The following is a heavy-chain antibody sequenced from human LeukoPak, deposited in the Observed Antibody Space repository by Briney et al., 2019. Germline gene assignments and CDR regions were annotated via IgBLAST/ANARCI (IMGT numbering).Heavy chain of an antibody. Sequence: GGSLRLSCAASGFTFSSYSMNWVRQAPGKGLEWVSSISSSSSYIYYADSVKGRFTISRDNAKNSLYLQMNSLRAEDTAVYYCARDTGGGPLAQLGAFDIWGQGTMVTVSS. J-gene: IGHJ3*02. CDR2: ISSSSSYI. CDR3: ARDTGGGPLAQLGAFDI. D-gene: IGHD6-13*01. V-gene: IGHV3-21*01. CDR1: GFTFSSYS.